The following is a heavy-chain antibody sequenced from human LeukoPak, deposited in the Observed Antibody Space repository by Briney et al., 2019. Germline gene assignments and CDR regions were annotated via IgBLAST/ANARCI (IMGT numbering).Heavy chain of an antibody. CDR2: NDPDDSDT. J-gene: IGHJ6*02. CDR1: GYSFGNRW. Sequence: GESLMISCKGSGYSFGNRWIGWVRQMPGKGLVWMGINDPDDSDTIYSPSFEGQVTISADKSISTAYLQWSSLKASDTAMYYCARGAYGSGSSYNYYGMDVWGQGTTVTVSS. V-gene: IGHV5-51*01. CDR3: ARGAYGSGSSYNYYGMDV. D-gene: IGHD3-10*01.